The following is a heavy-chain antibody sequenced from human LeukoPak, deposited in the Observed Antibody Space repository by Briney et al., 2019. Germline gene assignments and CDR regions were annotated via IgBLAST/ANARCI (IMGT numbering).Heavy chain of an antibody. J-gene: IGHJ4*02. V-gene: IGHV1-69*05. CDR3: ARFYDSGYFDY. Sequence: SVKVSCKASGGTFSSYAIGWVRQAPGQGLAWMGGIIPIFGTANYAQKFQGRVTVTTDESTSTAYMELSSLRSEDTAVYYCARFYDSGYFDYWGQGTLVTVSS. D-gene: IGHD3-22*01. CDR2: IIPIFGTA. CDR1: GGTFSSYA.